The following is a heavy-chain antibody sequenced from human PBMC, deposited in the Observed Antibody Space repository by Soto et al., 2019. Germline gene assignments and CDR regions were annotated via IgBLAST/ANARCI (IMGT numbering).Heavy chain of an antibody. Sequence: ASVKVSCKASGYTFTSYAMHWVRQAPGQRLEWMGWINADNGNTKYSQKFQGRVTITTDTSTSTAYMELSSLRSDDTAVYYCARGITDYYDNSGSNNWIDPWGQGTLVTVSS. V-gene: IGHV1-3*01. CDR3: ARGITDYYDNSGSNNWIDP. CDR2: INADNGNT. D-gene: IGHD3-22*01. J-gene: IGHJ5*02. CDR1: GYTFTSYA.